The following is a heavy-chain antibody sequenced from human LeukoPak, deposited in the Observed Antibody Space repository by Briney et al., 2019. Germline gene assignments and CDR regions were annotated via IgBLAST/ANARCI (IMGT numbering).Heavy chain of an antibody. CDR3: AKAIRGFSYGPFDY. CDR2: IYYSGST. Sequence: SETLSLTCTVSGGSISSSSYFWGWIRQPPGTGLEWIGSIYYSGSTYYNPSLKSRVTIFVDTSKNQLSLSLASVTAADTAVYYCAKAIRGFSYGPFDYWGQGTLVTVSS. CDR1: GGSISSSSYF. D-gene: IGHD5-18*01. J-gene: IGHJ4*02. V-gene: IGHV4-39*01.